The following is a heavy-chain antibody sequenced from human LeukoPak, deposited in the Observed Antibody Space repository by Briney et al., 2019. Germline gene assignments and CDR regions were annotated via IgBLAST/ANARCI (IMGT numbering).Heavy chain of an antibody. J-gene: IGHJ4*02. CDR3: ARGPRSYSTSWYSDS. V-gene: IGHV1-18*01. CDR2: ISAYNGNT. Sequence: ASVKVSCKASGYTFTSYGISWVRQAPGQGLEWMGWISAYNGNTNYAQKLQGRVTMTTDTSTTTAYMELRSLRSDDRAVFYCARGPRSYSTSWYSDSWGQGTLVTVSS. D-gene: IGHD2-2*02. CDR1: GYTFTSYG.